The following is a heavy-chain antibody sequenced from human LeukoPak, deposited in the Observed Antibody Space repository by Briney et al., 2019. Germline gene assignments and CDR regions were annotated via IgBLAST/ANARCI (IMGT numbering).Heavy chain of an antibody. CDR2: IRNRVNAYTT. CDR1: GFIFSDHY. V-gene: IGHV3-72*01. J-gene: IGHJ4*02. CDR3: AGTYGASWDYTYFDF. D-gene: IGHD4/OR15-4a*01. Sequence: PGGSLRLSCAASGFIFSDHYMDWVRQAPGKGLEWVGRIRNRVNAYTTEYAASVKGRFTISRDDSTNSLYLQMNSLRTEDSAVYFCAGTYGASWDYTYFDFWGQGTLVTVSS.